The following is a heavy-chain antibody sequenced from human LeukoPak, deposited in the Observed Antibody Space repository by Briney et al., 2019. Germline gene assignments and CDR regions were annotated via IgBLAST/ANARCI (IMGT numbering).Heavy chain of an antibody. CDR3: ASIDYSTSY. D-gene: IGHD4-11*01. Sequence: GGSLRLSCAASGFTFSSYAMHWVRQAPGKGLEWVAVISYDGSNKYYADSVKGRFTISRDNSKNTLYPQMNSLRAEDTAVYYCASIDYSTSYWGQGTLVTVSS. V-gene: IGHV3-30*04. CDR2: ISYDGSNK. CDR1: GFTFSSYA. J-gene: IGHJ4*02.